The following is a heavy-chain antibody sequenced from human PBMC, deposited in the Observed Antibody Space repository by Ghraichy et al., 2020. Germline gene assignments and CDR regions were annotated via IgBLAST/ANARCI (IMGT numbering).Heavy chain of an antibody. CDR3: ASDKYSSGSHYFDY. J-gene: IGHJ4*02. D-gene: IGHD6-19*01. Sequence: GSLRLSCTVSGGSISSYYWSWIRQPPGKGLDWIGYIYDSGTSNYNPSLKSRVTISLDTSKNQFSLKLSSVTAGDTAVYYCASDKYSSGSHYFDYWGRGTLVTFSS. V-gene: IGHV4-59*01. CDR1: GGSISSYY. CDR2: IYDSGTS.